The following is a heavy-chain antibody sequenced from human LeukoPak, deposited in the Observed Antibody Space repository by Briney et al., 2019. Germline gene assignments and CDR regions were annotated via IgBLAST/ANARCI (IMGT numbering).Heavy chain of an antibody. CDR1: GYTFTGYY. CDR2: INPNSGGT. D-gene: IGHD6-13*01. Sequence: GASVKVSCKASGYTFTGYYMHWVRQAPGQGLEWMGWINPNSGGTNYAQKFQGRVTMTRDTSISTAYMELSRLRSDDTAVYYCARTSSSWPTDALDIWGQGTMVTVSS. V-gene: IGHV1-2*02. J-gene: IGHJ3*02. CDR3: ARTSSSWPTDALDI.